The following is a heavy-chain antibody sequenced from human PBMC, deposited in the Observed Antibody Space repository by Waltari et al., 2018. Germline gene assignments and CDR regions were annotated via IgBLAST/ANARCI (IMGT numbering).Heavy chain of an antibody. CDR3: AFAGVTTYSGSLDS. Sequence: QVQLVHSGAEVKKPGSSVKVSCKASGGTFSTYTISWVRQAPGQGLEWMGRIVPILGPANYAQKFQGRLTITADKSTSTAYMELSSLRSEDTAVYYYAFAGVTTYSGSLDSWGQGTLVTVSS. CDR1: GGTFSTYT. D-gene: IGHD1-26*01. V-gene: IGHV1-69*08. J-gene: IGHJ4*02. CDR2: IVPILGPA.